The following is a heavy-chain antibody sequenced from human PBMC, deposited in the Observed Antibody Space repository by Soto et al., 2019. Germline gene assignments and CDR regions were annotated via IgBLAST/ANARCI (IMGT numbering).Heavy chain of an antibody. J-gene: IGHJ6*02. D-gene: IGHD6-13*01. CDR2: IIPIFGTA. Sequence: ASVKVSCKASGGTFSSYAISWVRQAPGQGLEWMGGIIPIFGTANYAQKFQGRVTITADESTSTAYMELSSLRSEDTAVYYCARSQGSYSSSPGAYFYYGMDVWGQGTTVTVSS. V-gene: IGHV1-69*13. CDR1: GGTFSSYA. CDR3: ARSQGSYSSSPGAYFYYGMDV.